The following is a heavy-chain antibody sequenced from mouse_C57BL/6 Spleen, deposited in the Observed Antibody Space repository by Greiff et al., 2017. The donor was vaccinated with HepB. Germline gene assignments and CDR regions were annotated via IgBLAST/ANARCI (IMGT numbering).Heavy chain of an antibody. Sequence: VQLQQPGAELVRPGSSVKLSCKASGYTFTSYWMHWVKQRPIQGLEWIGNIDPSDSETHYNQKFKDKATLTVDKSSSTAYMQLSSLTSEDSAVYYCARRRGNWCFDYWGQGTTLTVSS. D-gene: IGHD4-1*01. CDR1: GYTFTSYW. J-gene: IGHJ2*01. CDR3: ARRRGNWCFDY. V-gene: IGHV1-52*01. CDR2: IDPSDSET.